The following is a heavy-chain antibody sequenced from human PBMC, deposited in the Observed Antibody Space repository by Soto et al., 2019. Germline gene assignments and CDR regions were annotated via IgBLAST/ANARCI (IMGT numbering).Heavy chain of an antibody. D-gene: IGHD3-3*01. Sequence: QVQLQESGPGLVKPSETLSLTCTVSGGSISSYYWSWIRQPPGKGLEWIGYIYYSGSTNYNPSLKSRVTISVDTSKNQFSLKLSSVNAADTAVYYCARGSPDFWSGYGYYYYGMDVWGQGTTVTVSS. CDR2: IYYSGST. V-gene: IGHV4-59*01. CDR1: GGSISSYY. J-gene: IGHJ6*02. CDR3: ARGSPDFWSGYGYYYYGMDV.